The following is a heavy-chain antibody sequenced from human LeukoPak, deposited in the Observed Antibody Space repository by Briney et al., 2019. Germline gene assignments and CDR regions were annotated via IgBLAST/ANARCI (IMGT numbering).Heavy chain of an antibody. J-gene: IGHJ4*02. CDR1: GGSISSADYF. Sequence: SETLSLTCTVSGGSISSADYFWSWIRQPPGKGLEWIGYIYYSGTTYYNPSLKSRVSISVDTSKNQFSLRLNSVTAADTAVYYCARSIPAFDYWGQGTLVTVSS. D-gene: IGHD2-21*01. CDR3: ARSIPAFDY. CDR2: IYYSGTT. V-gene: IGHV4-30-4*01.